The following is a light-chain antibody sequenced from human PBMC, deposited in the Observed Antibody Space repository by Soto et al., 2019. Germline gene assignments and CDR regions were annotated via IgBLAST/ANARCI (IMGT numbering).Light chain of an antibody. CDR3: SSYISSSIDYV. CDR2: EVS. J-gene: IGLJ1*01. V-gene: IGLV2-14*01. CDR1: SSDVGGYNC. Sequence: QSVLTQPASVSGSPGQSITISCTGTSSDVGGYNCVSWYQQHPGKAPKLMIYEVSNRPSGVSNRFSGSKSGNTASLTISGLQAEDEADYYCSSYISSSIDYVFGTGTKVTVL.